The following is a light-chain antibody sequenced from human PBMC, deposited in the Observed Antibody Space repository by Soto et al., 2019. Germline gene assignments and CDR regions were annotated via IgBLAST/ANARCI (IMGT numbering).Light chain of an antibody. CDR2: DVS. J-gene: IGLJ1*01. CDR3: CSYAGGFYV. V-gene: IGLV2-11*01. CDR1: SSDVGGYNY. Sequence: QSALTQPRSVSGSPGQSVTISCTGTSSDVGGYNYVSWYQQHPGKAPKLMIFDVSKRPSGVPDRFSGSKSGSTASLTISGLQADDEADYYCCSYAGGFYVVGTGTKVTI.